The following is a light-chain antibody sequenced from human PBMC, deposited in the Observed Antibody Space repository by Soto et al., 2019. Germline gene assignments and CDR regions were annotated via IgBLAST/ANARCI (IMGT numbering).Light chain of an antibody. J-gene: IGKJ4*01. Sequence: EIVLTQSPATLSLSPGERATLSCRASQSVTSYLAWYQQKPGRAPRLLIYDASNRATGIPARFSGSGSGTDFTLTISSLEPEDFAVYYCQQRSTWPQLTFGGGTKVEIK. CDR2: DAS. CDR1: QSVTSY. CDR3: QQRSTWPQLT. V-gene: IGKV3-11*01.